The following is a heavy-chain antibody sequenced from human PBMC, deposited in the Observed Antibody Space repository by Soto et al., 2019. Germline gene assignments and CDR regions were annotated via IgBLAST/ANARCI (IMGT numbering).Heavy chain of an antibody. CDR3: ARPDNNYVAS. D-gene: IGHD2-15*01. CDR2: INSGNSEA. Sequence: GESLKISCKASGYSFINYWIGWVRQMPGKGLEWMAIINSGNSEARYSPAFQGQVTISADKSITTTYLQWDSLKASDTAMYYCARPDNNYVASWGQGALVTVSS. V-gene: IGHV5-51*01. CDR1: GYSFINYW. J-gene: IGHJ4*02.